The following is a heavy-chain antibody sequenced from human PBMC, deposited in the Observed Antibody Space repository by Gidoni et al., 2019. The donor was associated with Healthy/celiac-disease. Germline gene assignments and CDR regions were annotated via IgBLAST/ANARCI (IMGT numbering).Heavy chain of an antibody. D-gene: IGHD4-17*01. V-gene: IGHV3-48*03. J-gene: IGHJ4*02. Sequence: EVQLVESGGGLVQPGGSLRLSCAASGFTFSSYEMNWVRQAPGKGLEWVSYISSSGSTIYYADSVKGRFTISRDNAKNSLYLQMNSLRAEDTAVYYCARTIDYGALYYFDYWGQGTLVTVSS. CDR1: GFTFSSYE. CDR3: ARTIDYGALYYFDY. CDR2: ISSSGSTI.